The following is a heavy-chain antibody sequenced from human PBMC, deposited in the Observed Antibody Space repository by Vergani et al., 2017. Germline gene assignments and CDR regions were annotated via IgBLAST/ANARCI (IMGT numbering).Heavy chain of an antibody. CDR1: GITFWKFG. Sequence: EVQLLESGGGLAQPGGSLRLSCEASGITFWKFGMHWVRQGPGKGLEWVSGISWNSGAVDYADSVRGRFTISRDNAKNSLYLQMNSLRAEDMALYYCAKDSSSGNWDAFDIWGQGTMVTVSS. CDR2: ISWNSGAV. J-gene: IGHJ3*02. CDR3: AKDSSSGNWDAFDI. V-gene: IGHV3-9*03. D-gene: IGHD3-22*01.